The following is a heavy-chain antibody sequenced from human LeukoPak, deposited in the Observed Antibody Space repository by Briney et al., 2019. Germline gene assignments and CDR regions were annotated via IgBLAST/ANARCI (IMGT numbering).Heavy chain of an antibody. J-gene: IGHJ4*02. CDR1: GFTFSSYA. CDR2: ISGSGGST. Sequence: GRSLRLSCAASGFTFSSYAMSWVRQAPGKGLEWVSAISGSGGSTYYADSVKGRFTISRDNSKNTLYLQMNSLRAEDTAVYYCAKAVVATIGGFDYWGQGTLVTVSS. D-gene: IGHD5-12*01. CDR3: AKAVVATIGGFDY. V-gene: IGHV3-23*01.